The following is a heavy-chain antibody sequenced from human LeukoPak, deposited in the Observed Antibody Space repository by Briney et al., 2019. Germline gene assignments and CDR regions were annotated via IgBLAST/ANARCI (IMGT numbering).Heavy chain of an antibody. D-gene: IGHD6-19*01. J-gene: IGHJ4*02. CDR2: IYPGDYDT. Sequence: GESLKISCKGSGYSFTSYWIGWVRQMPGKGLEWMGIIYPGDYDTRYSPSFQAQVTISADKSISTAYLQWSSLKASDTAMYYCARGGTFIAVAGLFDYWGQGTLVTVSS. CDR3: ARGGTFIAVAGLFDY. CDR1: GYSFTSYW. V-gene: IGHV5-51*01.